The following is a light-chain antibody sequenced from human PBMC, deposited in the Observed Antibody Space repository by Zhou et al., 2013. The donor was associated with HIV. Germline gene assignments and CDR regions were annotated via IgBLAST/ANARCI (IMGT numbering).Light chain of an antibody. CDR3: QHYNSYSTWT. CDR1: QSIVNW. CDR2: EAS. Sequence: DIQMTQSPSTLSASKGDRVTITCRASQSIVNWLAWYQQKPGRAPKLLIYEASSLQSGVPARFSGSGSGTEFTLTISSLQPDDYATYYCQHYNSYSTWTFGQGTKVEV. J-gene: IGKJ1*01. V-gene: IGKV1-5*03.